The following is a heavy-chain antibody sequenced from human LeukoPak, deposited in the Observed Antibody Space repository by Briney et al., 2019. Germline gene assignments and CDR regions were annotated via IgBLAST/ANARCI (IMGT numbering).Heavy chain of an antibody. J-gene: IGHJ4*02. D-gene: IGHD3-3*01. V-gene: IGHV3-30*02. Sequence: GGSLRLSCATSGFTFSSYGMHWVRQAPGKGLEWVALIRYDGTDKDYADSVKGRFTISRDNSKNTVYLQMNSLRDEDTAVYYCARDGYYTLASGYFDLWGQGTLVTVSS. CDR1: GFTFSSYG. CDR2: IRYDGTDK. CDR3: ARDGYYTLASGYFDL.